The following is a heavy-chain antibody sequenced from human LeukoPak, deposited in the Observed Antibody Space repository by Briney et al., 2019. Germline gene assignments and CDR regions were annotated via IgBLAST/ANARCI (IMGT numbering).Heavy chain of an antibody. CDR3: ARANNAGWFDY. Sequence: GGSLRLSCAASGFTSDDYAMHWVRQAPGKGLEWVSGISWNSGSIGYADSVKGRFTISRDNAKNSLFLQMSSLRVEDTAVYYCARANNAGWFDYWGQGTLVTVSS. D-gene: IGHD6-19*01. CDR2: ISWNSGSI. V-gene: IGHV3-9*02. CDR1: GFTSDDYA. J-gene: IGHJ4*02.